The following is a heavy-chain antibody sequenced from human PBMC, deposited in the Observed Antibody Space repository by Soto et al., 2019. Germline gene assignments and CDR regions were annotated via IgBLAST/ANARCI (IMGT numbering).Heavy chain of an antibody. CDR3: AIYDFWSGYSSRDYYYYMDV. CDR2: IYPGDSDT. V-gene: IGHV5-51*01. J-gene: IGHJ6*03. D-gene: IGHD3-3*01. CDR1: GYSFTSYW. Sequence: GESLKISCKGSGYSFTSYWIGWVRQMPGKGLEWMGIIYPGDSDTRYSPSFQGQVTISADKSISTAYLQWSSLKASDTAMYYCAIYDFWSGYSSRDYYYYMDVWGKGTTVTVSS.